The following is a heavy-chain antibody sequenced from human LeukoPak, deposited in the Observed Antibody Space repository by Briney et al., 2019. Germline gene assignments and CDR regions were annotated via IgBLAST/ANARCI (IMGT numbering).Heavy chain of an antibody. CDR2: INSDGSST. V-gene: IGHV3-74*01. CDR3: ERDVFGWLGGVENV. CDR1: GFTFSSYW. D-gene: IGHD3-16*01. Sequence: GGSLRLSCAASGFTFSSYWMHWVRQAPGKGLVWVSRINSDGSSTSYADSVKGRFTVSRDNAKNTVYLQMNSLRGEDTAVYYCERDVFGWLGGVENVWGKGTTVTVS. J-gene: IGHJ6*03.